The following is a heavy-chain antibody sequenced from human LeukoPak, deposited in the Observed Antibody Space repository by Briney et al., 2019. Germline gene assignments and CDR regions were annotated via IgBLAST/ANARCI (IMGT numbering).Heavy chain of an antibody. CDR2: IFYSGST. D-gene: IGHD3-22*01. J-gene: IGHJ4*02. Sequence: PSQTLSLTCTVSGGSISSGGYYRSWIRQPPGKGLEWIGDIFYSGSTYYSPSLKSRVIISVDTSKNQFSLNLSSVTAADTAVYYCARRNGYYDSSSYYDYWGQGTLVTVSS. CDR3: ARRNGYYDSSSYYDY. CDR1: GGSISSGGYY. V-gene: IGHV4-31*03.